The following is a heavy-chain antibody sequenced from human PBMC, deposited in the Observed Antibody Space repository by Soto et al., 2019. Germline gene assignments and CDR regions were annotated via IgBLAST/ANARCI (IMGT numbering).Heavy chain of an antibody. Sequence: LRLSCAASGFTFSNFAIHWVRQAPGKGLEWVAVIWHDGSNKYYADSVKGRFTMSRDNSKDTLDLQMNNLRAEDTAVYYCARDEMGYCSGGTCYTPGGLDVWGQGTTVTVSS. CDR3: ARDEMGYCSGGTCYTPGGLDV. CDR2: IWHDGSNK. D-gene: IGHD2-15*01. V-gene: IGHV3-33*01. CDR1: GFTFSNFA. J-gene: IGHJ6*02.